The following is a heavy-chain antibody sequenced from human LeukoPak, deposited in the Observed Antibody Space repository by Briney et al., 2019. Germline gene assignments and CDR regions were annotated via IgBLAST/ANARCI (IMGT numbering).Heavy chain of an antibody. J-gene: IGHJ4*02. V-gene: IGHV3-53*01. D-gene: IGHD4-23*01. CDR3: ARTFGGNAETGVDY. CDR1: GFTVSSNY. CDR2: IYSGGST. Sequence: GGSLRLSCAASGFTVSSNYMTWVRQAPGKGLEWVSTIYSGGSTYYADSVKGRFTISRDNSKNTLYLQMSSLRAGDTAVYYCARTFGGNAETGVDYWGQGTLVTVSS.